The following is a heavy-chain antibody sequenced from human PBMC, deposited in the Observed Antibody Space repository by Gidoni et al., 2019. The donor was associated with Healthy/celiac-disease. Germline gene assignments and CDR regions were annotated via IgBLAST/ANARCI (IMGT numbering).Heavy chain of an antibody. V-gene: IGHV1-69*06. J-gene: IGHJ6*02. D-gene: IGHD6-19*01. CDR3: ARPNSSGWYYYYYGMDV. Sequence: QVQVVQSGAEVKKPGSTVKLSCKPSGGTFRSYTICWGRQAPGPGLEWMGGIIPIFGTANYAKKYQGRVTITADKSTSTAYMELSSLRSEDTAVYYCARPNSSGWYYYYYGMDVWGQGTTVTVSS. CDR1: GGTFRSYT. CDR2: IIPIFGTA.